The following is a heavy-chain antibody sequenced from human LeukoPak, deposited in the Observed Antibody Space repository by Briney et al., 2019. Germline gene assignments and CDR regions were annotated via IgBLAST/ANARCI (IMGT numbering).Heavy chain of an antibody. Sequence: PSETLSLTRTVSGGSISSSSYYWGWIRQPPGKGLEWIGSIYYSGSTYYNPSLKSRVTISVDTSKNQFSLKLSSVTAADTAVYYCARLDIQSIDYWGQGTLVTVSS. CDR1: GGSISSSSYY. J-gene: IGHJ4*02. CDR3: ARLDIQSIDY. V-gene: IGHV4-39*01. CDR2: IYYSGST. D-gene: IGHD3-9*01.